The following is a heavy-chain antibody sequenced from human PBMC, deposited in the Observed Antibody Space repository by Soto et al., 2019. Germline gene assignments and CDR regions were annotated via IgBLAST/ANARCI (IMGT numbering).Heavy chain of an antibody. D-gene: IGHD1-26*01. CDR1: GFSFSTQG. V-gene: IGHV3-30*18. J-gene: IGHJ4*02. Sequence: QVQLVESGGGVVQPGRSLRLSCAASGFSFSTQGMHWVRQAPGKGLEWVALISYDGSNTYYGDSVKGRFTISRDNSKNTVFLQMNSLRGGDTAVYYCANWDGIRVFDNWGQGTLVTVSS. CDR2: ISYDGSNT. CDR3: ANWDGIRVFDN.